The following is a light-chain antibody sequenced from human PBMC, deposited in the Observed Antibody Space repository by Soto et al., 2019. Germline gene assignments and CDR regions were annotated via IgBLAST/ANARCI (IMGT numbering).Light chain of an antibody. J-gene: IGKJ4*01. V-gene: IGKV3-15*01. CDR2: DAS. CDR1: HRVNNY. Sequence: EIRMTQSPATLSVSPGERATLASMSSHRVNNYLAWYQQRPGQAPRLLIYDASTTATGIPARFSGSGSGTEFTLTLSSLQSEDFAVYYCQQYNNWPVTFGGGTKVDIK. CDR3: QQYNNWPVT.